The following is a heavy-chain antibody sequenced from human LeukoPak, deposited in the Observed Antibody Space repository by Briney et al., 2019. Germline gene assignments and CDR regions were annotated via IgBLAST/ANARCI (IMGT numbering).Heavy chain of an antibody. V-gene: IGHV1-2*06. D-gene: IGHD6-19*01. CDR1: GGTLSSYT. J-gene: IGHJ4*02. CDR2: INPNSGGT. Sequence: ASVKVSCKASGGTLSSYTISWVRQAPGQGLEWMGRINPNSGGTNYAQKFQGRVTMTRDTSISTAYMELSRLRSDDTAVYYCARVKQWLGGVDYWGQGTLVTVSS. CDR3: ARVKQWLGGVDY.